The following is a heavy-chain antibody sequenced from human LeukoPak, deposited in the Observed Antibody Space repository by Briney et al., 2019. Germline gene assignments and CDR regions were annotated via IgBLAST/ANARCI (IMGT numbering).Heavy chain of an antibody. D-gene: IGHD4-17*01. CDR1: GGSISSSSYY. Sequence: SETLSLTCTVSGGSISSSSYYWGWIRQPPGKGLEWIGSIYYSGSTYYNPSLKSRVTISVDTSKNQFSLKLSSVTAADTAVYYCASIGTTVTHTHYYYYGMDVWGQGTTVTVSS. J-gene: IGHJ6*02. CDR2: IYYSGST. V-gene: IGHV4-39*01. CDR3: ASIGTTVTHTHYYYYGMDV.